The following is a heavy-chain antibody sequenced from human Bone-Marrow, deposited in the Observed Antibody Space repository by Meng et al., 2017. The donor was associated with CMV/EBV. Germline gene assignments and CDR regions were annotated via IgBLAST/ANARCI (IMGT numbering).Heavy chain of an antibody. V-gene: IGHV3-23*01. CDR1: GFTFSSYS. CDR3: AKDNADNTIRWGY. J-gene: IGHJ4*02. CDR2: ISGSGGST. Sequence: ALRLSCAASGFTFSSYSMNWVRQAPGKGLEWVSAISGSGGSTYYADSVKGRFTISRDNSKNTLYLQMNSLRAEDTAVYYCAKDNADNTIRWGYWGQGTLVTVSS. D-gene: IGHD3-10*01.